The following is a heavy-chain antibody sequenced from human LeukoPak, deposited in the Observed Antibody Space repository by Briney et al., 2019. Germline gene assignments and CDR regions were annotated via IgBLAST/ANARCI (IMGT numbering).Heavy chain of an antibody. CDR3: ARSYDSSGYYYYAFDI. D-gene: IGHD3-22*01. Sequence: PSETLSLTCTVSGGSISSYYWSWIRQPPGKGLEWIGHIYYSGSTKYNPSLKSRVTISVDTSKNQFSLKLSSVTAADTAVYYCARSYDSSGYYYYAFDIWGQGTMVTVSP. CDR1: GGSISSYY. V-gene: IGHV4-59*01. CDR2: IYYSGST. J-gene: IGHJ3*02.